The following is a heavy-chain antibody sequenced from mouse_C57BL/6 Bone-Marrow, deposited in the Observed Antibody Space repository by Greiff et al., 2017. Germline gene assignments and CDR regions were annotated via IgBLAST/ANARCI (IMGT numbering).Heavy chain of an antibody. J-gene: IGHJ4*01. CDR2: LSNLAYSI. D-gene: IGHD2-3*01. CDR3: ARHLFMDY. Sequence: EVQLQESGGGLVQPGGSLKLSCAASGFTFSDYGMAWVRQAPRKGPEWVAFLSNLAYSIYYADTVTGRFTISRENAKNTLYLEMSSLRSEDTAMYYCARHLFMDYWVQGTSVNVSS. CDR1: GFTFSDYG. V-gene: IGHV5-15*01.